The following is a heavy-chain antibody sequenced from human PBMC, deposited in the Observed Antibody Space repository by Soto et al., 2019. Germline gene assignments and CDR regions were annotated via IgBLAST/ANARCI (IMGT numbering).Heavy chain of an antibody. D-gene: IGHD3-22*01. CDR2: ISAYDGKT. V-gene: IGHV1-18*01. J-gene: IGHJ4*02. CDR1: WDNFNIYG. CDR3: ARNYDSSV. Sequence: ASVKGSCTASWDNFNIYGINWVRQAPGQGLELMGLISAYDGKTTYAEKFQGRVTMTTDASTSTAYMELRSLRAEDTAVYYCARNYDSSVWGQGTLVTVYS.